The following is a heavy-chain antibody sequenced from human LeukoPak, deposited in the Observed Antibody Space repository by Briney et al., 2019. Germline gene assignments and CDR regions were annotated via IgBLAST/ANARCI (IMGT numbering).Heavy chain of an antibody. D-gene: IGHD2-15*01. Sequence: GGSLRLSCAASGFTFSSYAMSWVRQAPGKGLEWVSAISGGGGSTYYADSVKGRFTISRDNSKNTLYLQMNSLRAEDTAVYYCAKTPCSGGSCYNLFYYFDYWGQGTLVTVSS. J-gene: IGHJ4*02. CDR2: ISGGGGST. CDR1: GFTFSSYA. CDR3: AKTPCSGGSCYNLFYYFDY. V-gene: IGHV3-23*01.